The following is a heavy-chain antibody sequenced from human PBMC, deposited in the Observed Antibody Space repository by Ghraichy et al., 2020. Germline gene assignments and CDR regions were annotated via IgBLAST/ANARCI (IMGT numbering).Heavy chain of an antibody. CDR3: ASDRVGWFDYFDY. D-gene: IGHD3-10*01. CDR1: GFTVSSNY. J-gene: IGHJ4*02. Sequence: LSLTCAASGFTVSSNYMSWVRQAPGKGLEWVSVIYSGGSTYYADSVKGRFTISRDNSKNTLYLQMNSLRAEDTAVYYCASDRVGWFDYFDYWGQGTLVTVSS. CDR2: IYSGGST. V-gene: IGHV3-53*01.